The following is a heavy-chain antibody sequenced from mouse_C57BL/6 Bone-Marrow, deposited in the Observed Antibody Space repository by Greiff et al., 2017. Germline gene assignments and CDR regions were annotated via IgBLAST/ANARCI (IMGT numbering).Heavy chain of an antibody. CDR1: GFSFSSYA. V-gene: IGHV5-4*01. Sequence: EVPLVESGGGLVKPGGSLSLTCAASGFSFSSYAMSWVRQTPEKRLEWVATISDGGSYTYYPDIVQGRFTISRENAKNNLYLQMSRLKSEDTAMYYCARLLCFYAMDYWGQGTSVTVSS. CDR2: ISDGGSYT. D-gene: IGHD1-1*02. CDR3: ARLLCFYAMDY. J-gene: IGHJ4*01.